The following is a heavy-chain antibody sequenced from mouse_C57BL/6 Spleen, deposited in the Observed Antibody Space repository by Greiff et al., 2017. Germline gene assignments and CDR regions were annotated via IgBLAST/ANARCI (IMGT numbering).Heavy chain of an antibody. J-gene: IGHJ3*01. Sequence: QVQLQQSGPELVKPGDSVKISCKASGYSFTGYFMNWVKQRPGQGLEWIGDIYPGSGSTNYNEKFKSKATLTVDTSSSTAYMQLSSLTSEDSAVYYCARSEDYDSAWFAYWGQGTLVTVSA. D-gene: IGHD2-4*01. V-gene: IGHV1-55*01. CDR1: GYSFTGYF. CDR2: IYPGSGST. CDR3: ARSEDYDSAWFAY.